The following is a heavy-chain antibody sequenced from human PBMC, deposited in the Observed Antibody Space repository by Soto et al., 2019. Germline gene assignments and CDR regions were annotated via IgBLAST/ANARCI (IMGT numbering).Heavy chain of an antibody. Sequence: SGPTLVNPTQTLTLTCTFSGSSLSTSGMCVSWIRQPPGKALEWLALIDWNDDKYYSTSLKTRLTVSKDTSKNQVVLTMTNMDPVDTAMYYCARSGSPGRYFDYWGQGTLVTVSS. CDR1: GSSLSTSGMC. D-gene: IGHD1-26*01. J-gene: IGHJ4*02. CDR3: ARSGSPGRYFDY. CDR2: IDWNDDK. V-gene: IGHV2-70*01.